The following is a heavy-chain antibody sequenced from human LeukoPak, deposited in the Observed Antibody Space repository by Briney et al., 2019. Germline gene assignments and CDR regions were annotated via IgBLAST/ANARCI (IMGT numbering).Heavy chain of an antibody. CDR1: GFSITDGFY. CDR2: IFHSGTT. J-gene: IGHJ5*02. V-gene: IGHV4-38-2*02. CDR3: AKKYSTGLDP. D-gene: IGHD1-26*01. Sequence: SETLSLTCTVSGFSITDGFYWDWIRQTPGKGLEWIGSIFHSGTTYYNPSLKSRVTISTDTSKNHFSLNLNSVTAADTAVYYCAKKYSTGLDPWGQGTLVTVSS.